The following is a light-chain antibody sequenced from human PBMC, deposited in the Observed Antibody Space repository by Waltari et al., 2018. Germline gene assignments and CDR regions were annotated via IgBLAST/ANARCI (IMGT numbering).Light chain of an antibody. Sequence: QSVLTQPPSLSGAPGQRVSISCTGSGSTLGAGYDVHWYQQHPGKAPKLLIYGTSTRPPGVPDRFFGSQSGTSASLAITALQAEDEAEYYCQSYDTSLSVVFGGGTKLTVL. CDR1: GSTLGAGYD. V-gene: IGLV1-40*01. CDR3: QSYDTSLSVV. J-gene: IGLJ2*01. CDR2: GTS.